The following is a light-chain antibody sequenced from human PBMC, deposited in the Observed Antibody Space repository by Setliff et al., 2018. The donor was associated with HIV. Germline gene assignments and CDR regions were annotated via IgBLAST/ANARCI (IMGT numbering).Light chain of an antibody. J-gene: IGLJ1*01. V-gene: IGLV2-14*03. CDR3: SSYTTSSTLYG. CDR1: SSDVGGYYS. Sequence: QSALAQPASVSGSPGQSITISCTGISSDVGGYYSVSWYQQHPGKAPKLMIYDVIDRPSGVSNRFSGSRSGNTASLTISGLQVEDEADYYCSSYTTSSTLYGFGPGTKGTVL. CDR2: DVI.